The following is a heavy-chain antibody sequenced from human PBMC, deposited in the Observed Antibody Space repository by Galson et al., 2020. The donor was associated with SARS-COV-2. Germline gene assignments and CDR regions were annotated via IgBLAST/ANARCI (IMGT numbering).Heavy chain of an antibody. CDR2: ISYDGSNK. V-gene: IGHV3-30*03. J-gene: IGHJ6*02. CDR3: ARDLHYYDILTGYYFGPRGNYYYYYGMDV. D-gene: IGHD3-9*01. Sequence: GESLKISCAASGFTFRSYGMHWVRQAPGKGLEWVAVISYDGSNKYYADSVKGRFTISRDNSKNTLYLQMNSLRAEDTAVYYCARDLHYYDILTGYYFGPRGNYYYYYGMDVWGQGTTVTVSS. CDR1: GFTFRSYG.